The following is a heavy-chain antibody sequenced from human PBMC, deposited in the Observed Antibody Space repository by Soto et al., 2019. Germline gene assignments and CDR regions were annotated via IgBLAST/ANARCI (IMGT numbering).Heavy chain of an antibody. V-gene: IGHV3-48*03. D-gene: IGHD2-21*02. CDR3: VSPSDWPDY. CDR1: GFTFGSYE. CDR2: ISSRGTTI. Sequence: EVQLVESGGGLVQPGGSLRLSCAASGFTFGSYEMNWVRQAPGKGLEWVSYISSRGTTIYYADSVKGRFTISRDNAKNSLFLQMNSLRAEDTAVYYWVSPSDWPDYWGQGTPVTVSS. J-gene: IGHJ4*02.